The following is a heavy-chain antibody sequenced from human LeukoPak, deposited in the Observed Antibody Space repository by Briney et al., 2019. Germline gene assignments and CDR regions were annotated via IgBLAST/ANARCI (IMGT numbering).Heavy chain of an antibody. CDR1: GFTFSIYS. V-gene: IGHV3-21*01. CDR2: ITSSSNYI. J-gene: IGHJ4*02. CDR3: ARDRGYFDN. Sequence: NPGGSLRLSCAASGFTFSIYSMNWVRQAPGKGLEWLSSITSSSNYIYYADSVKGRFTISRDNVQNSLYPQMNSLRAEDTAMYYCARDRGYFDNWGQGTLVTVSS.